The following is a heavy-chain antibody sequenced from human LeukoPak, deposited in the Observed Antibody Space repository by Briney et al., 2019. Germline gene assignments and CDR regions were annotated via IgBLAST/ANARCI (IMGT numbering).Heavy chain of an antibody. Sequence: SETLSLTCTVSGGSVNSGDSFWSWIRQPPGRGLEWIGNIYYSGSANYNPSLQSRVTVSIDTSKNQFSLKVRSVTPADTAVYYCARKLGIAVGDYYYYGLDVWGQGTTVTVSS. CDR1: GGSVNSGDSF. CDR3: ARKLGIAVGDYYYYGLDV. CDR2: IYYSGSA. V-gene: IGHV4-61*08. J-gene: IGHJ6*02. D-gene: IGHD6-19*01.